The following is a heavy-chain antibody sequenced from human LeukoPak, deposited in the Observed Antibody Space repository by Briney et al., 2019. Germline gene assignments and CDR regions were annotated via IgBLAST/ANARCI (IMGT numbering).Heavy chain of an antibody. Sequence: GGSLRLSCAASEFTFSAYSMNWVRQAPGKGLEWVSSISGSSTYSYYADSVRGRFTISRDNAKNSLYLQMNSLRAEDTAVYYCARGWSYSFDSWGQGTLVTVSS. J-gene: IGHJ4*02. CDR3: ARGWSYSFDS. V-gene: IGHV3-21*01. CDR1: EFTFSAYS. D-gene: IGHD3-10*01. CDR2: ISGSSTYS.